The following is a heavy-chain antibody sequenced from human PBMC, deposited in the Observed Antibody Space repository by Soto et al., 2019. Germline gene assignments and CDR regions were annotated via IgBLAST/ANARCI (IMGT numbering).Heavy chain of an antibody. CDR2: MSHSGGT. CDR3: ARVYLWTVTTVVDAFSI. Sequence: SETLSLTCAVYGGFVSSGSYYWSWIRQPPGKGLEWIGEMSHSGGTHFNPSLKSRVTISVDTSKNQFSLNIYSVTAADTALYYCARVYLWTVTTVVDAFSIWGPGTMVPVSS. CDR1: GGFVSSGSYY. V-gene: IGHV4-61*01. J-gene: IGHJ3*02. D-gene: IGHD1-1*01.